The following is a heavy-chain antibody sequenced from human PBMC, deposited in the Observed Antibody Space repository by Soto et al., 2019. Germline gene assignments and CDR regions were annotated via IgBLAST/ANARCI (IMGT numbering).Heavy chain of an antibody. Sequence: EVQLLESGGGLVQPGGSLRLSCAASGFTFSSYVMSWVHQAPGKGLEWVSGISGSGGSTYYADSVKGRFTMSRDNSKNTLYLEKNRLRAEDPAVYYCAKVPYDFWSGYYPPLYFDYWGQGTLVTVSS. CDR3: AKVPYDFWSGYYPPLYFDY. V-gene: IGHV3-23*01. D-gene: IGHD3-3*01. J-gene: IGHJ4*02. CDR2: ISGSGGST. CDR1: GFTFSSYV.